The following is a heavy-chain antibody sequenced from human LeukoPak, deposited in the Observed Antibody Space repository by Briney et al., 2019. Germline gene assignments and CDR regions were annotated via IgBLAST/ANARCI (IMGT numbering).Heavy chain of an antibody. D-gene: IGHD2-2*01. CDR2: IKSKTDGGTT. J-gene: IGHJ6*03. CDR3: ARYCSSTSRLPYYYYMDV. Sequence: PGGSLRLSCAASGFTFSNAWMTWVRQAPGKGLEWVGRIKSKTDGGTTDYAAPVKGRFTISRDNSKNTLYLQMNSLRAEDTAVYYCARYCSSTSRLPYYYYMDVWGKGTTVTVSS. V-gene: IGHV3-15*01. CDR1: GFTFSNAW.